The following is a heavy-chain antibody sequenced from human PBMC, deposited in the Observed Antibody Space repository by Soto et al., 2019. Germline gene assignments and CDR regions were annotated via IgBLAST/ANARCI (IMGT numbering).Heavy chain of an antibody. CDR1: GYTFSDYY. V-gene: IGHV1-2*04. CDR2: TNPQSGDS. J-gene: IGHJ4*02. CDR3: ARAPHYYGSGIYYPPFEY. Sequence: ASVKVSCKASGYTFSDYYIHWVRQAPGQGLEWMGWTNPQSGDSKYAQHFQGWVTMTRDTSISTAYMELSRLKSDDTAVYYCARAPHYYGSGIYYPPFEYWGQGTLVTVSS. D-gene: IGHD3-10*01.